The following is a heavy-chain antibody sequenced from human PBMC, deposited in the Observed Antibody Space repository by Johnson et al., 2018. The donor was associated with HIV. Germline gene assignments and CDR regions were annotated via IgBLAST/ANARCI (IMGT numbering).Heavy chain of an antibody. CDR1: GFTFTNAW. CDR3: AKEGRYGAFPRWFDI. V-gene: IGHV3-15*01. D-gene: IGHD4-23*01. Sequence: VQLVESGGGLIQPGGSLRLSCAASGFTFTNAWMHWVRQAPGKGLEWVGRLKSRTDGETADYAAPVKGRFTISRDDSKNTLYLQMNSLKTEDTALYYCAKEGRYGAFPRWFDIWGQGTMVTVSS. J-gene: IGHJ3*02. CDR2: LKSRTDGETA.